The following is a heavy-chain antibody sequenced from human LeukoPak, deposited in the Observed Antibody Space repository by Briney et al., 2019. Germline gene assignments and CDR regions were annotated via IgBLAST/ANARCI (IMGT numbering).Heavy chain of an antibody. Sequence: GVLRLSCAASGFIVNNKYMTWVRQAPGKGLEWVSLIYNDGRTYYADSVKGRCTISRDNSKNTLYLQMNSLRVEDTAVYYCARGLFLSGYLDAFDIWGQGTVVTVSS. CDR2: IYNDGRT. CDR3: ARGLFLSGYLDAFDI. CDR1: GFIVNNKY. D-gene: IGHD3-22*01. V-gene: IGHV3-53*01. J-gene: IGHJ3*02.